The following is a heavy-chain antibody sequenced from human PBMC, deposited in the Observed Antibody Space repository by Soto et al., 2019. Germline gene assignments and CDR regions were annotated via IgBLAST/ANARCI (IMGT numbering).Heavy chain of an antibody. J-gene: IGHJ4*02. CDR2: IYYSGST. V-gene: IGHV4-59*12. D-gene: IGHD6-13*01. CDR3: ARGRRGETSTSWYNFDY. CDR1: GGSISSYY. Sequence: SETLSLTCTVSGGSISSYYWSWIRQPPGKVLEWIGYIYYSGSTNYNPSLKSRVTISVDTSKNQVSLRLNSVTAADTAVYYCARGRRGETSTSWYNFDYWGQGTLVTVSS.